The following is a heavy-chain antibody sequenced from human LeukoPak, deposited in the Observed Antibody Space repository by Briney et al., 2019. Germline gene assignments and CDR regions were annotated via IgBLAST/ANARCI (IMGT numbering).Heavy chain of an antibody. CDR2: ISYDGSSK. V-gene: IGHV3-30-3*01. Sequence: PGGSLRLSCAASGFTFSSYSMQWVRQARGKGLEWVSVISYDGSSKYCADSVKGRFTISRDNSENTLYLQLNSLRVEDTAVYSCARDRFWSRDYKSGGPLHYFDYWGLGNLVTVSS. D-gene: IGHD3-10*01. CDR1: GFTFSSYS. CDR3: ARDRFWSRDYKSGGPLHYFDY. J-gene: IGHJ4*02.